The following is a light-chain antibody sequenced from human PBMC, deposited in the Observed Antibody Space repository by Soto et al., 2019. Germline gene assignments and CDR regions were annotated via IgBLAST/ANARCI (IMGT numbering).Light chain of an antibody. Sequence: AIQMTQSPSSLSASVGDRVTITCLASHGIRNDLGWYQQKPGKALKLLIYAASSLQSGVPSGFSGSGSGTDFTLTISSLQPEDFATYYCLQDYNYPITFGQGTRLGI. V-gene: IGKV1-6*01. CDR3: LQDYNYPIT. CDR2: AAS. CDR1: HGIRND. J-gene: IGKJ5*01.